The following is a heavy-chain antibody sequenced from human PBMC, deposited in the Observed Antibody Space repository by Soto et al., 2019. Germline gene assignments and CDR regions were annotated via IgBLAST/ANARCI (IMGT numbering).Heavy chain of an antibody. Sequence: QVQLVQSGAEVKKPGSSVKVSCKTSGVSFNNNGIGWVRQTPGHGLEWMGGVSPPFRTSNYARXXQGRISXXXXXXXXXXXXXXXXXXXXXTAQYYCARVLYYGSGSYSPYGMDVWGQGTTVTVSS. D-gene: IGHD3-10*01. V-gene: IGHV1-69*01. J-gene: IGHJ6*02. CDR1: GVSFNNNG. CDR2: VSPPFRTS. CDR3: ARVLYYGSGSYSPYGMDV.